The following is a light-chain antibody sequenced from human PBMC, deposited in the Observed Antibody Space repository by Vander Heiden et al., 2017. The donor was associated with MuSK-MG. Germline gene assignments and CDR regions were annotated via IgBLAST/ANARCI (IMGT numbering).Light chain of an antibody. J-gene: IGLJ2*01. CDR3: AAWDDSLNVL. V-gene: IGLV1-44*01. Sequence: QSVLTQPPSASGTPGQRVTISCSGSSSNIGSNTVNWYQQLPGTAPKLLIYSNNQRPSGVPDRFSGSKSGTSASLAISGLQSEDEADDYCAAWDDSLNVLFGGGTKLTGL. CDR2: SNN. CDR1: SSNIGSNT.